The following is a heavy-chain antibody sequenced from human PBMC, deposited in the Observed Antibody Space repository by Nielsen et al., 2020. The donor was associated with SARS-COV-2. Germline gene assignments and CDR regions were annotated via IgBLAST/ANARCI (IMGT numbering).Heavy chain of an antibody. CDR2: ISWNSGSI. CDR3: TAAAGDYYYYGMDV. D-gene: IGHD6-13*01. Sequence: SLKISCAASGFTFDDYAMHWVRQAPGKGLEWVSGISWNSGSIGYADSVKGRFTISRDNAKNFLYLQMNSLRAEDTALYYCTAAAGDYYYYGMDVWGQGTTVTVSS. CDR1: GFTFDDYA. V-gene: IGHV3-9*01. J-gene: IGHJ6*02.